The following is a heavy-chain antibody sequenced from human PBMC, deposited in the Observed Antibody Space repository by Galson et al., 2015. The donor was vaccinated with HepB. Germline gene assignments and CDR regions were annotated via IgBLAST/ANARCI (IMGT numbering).Heavy chain of an antibody. V-gene: IGHV3-21*01. CDR1: GFTFSSYT. Sequence: SLRLSCAASGFTFSSYTMNWVRQAPGKGLEWVSSTSTSSSYIYYAESLKGRFTISRDNAKNSLYLQMNSLRAEDTAVYYCARDSSSSRYGWFDPWGQGTLVTVSS. CDR3: ARDSSSSRYGWFDP. CDR2: TSTSSSYI. D-gene: IGHD6-13*01. J-gene: IGHJ5*02.